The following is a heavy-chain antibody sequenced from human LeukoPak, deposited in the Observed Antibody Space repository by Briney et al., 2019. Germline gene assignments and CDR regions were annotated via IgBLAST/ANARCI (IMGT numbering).Heavy chain of an antibody. CDR2: IRYDGSHK. Sequence: GGSLRLSCAASGFTFSTYGMHWVRQAPGKGLEWVASIRYDGSHKYYADPVKGRFTISRDNSKNTLYLQMNSRRAEDMAVYYCAKKVGAHETYYYYYMDVWGKGTTVTVSS. CDR3: AKKVGAHETYYYYYMDV. CDR1: GFTFSTYG. J-gene: IGHJ6*03. V-gene: IGHV3-30*02.